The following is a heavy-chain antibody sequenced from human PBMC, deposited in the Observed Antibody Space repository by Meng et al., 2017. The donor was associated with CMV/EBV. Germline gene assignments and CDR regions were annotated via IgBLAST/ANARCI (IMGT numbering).Heavy chain of an antibody. CDR3: ARDRLMGADRGSHRSNWNYYYYYGMDV. CDR1: GFTFSSYA. CDR2: ISYDGSNK. V-gene: IGHV3-30*14. J-gene: IGHJ6*02. Sequence: GESLKISCAASGFTFSSYAMHWVRQAPGKGLEWVAVISYDGSNKYYADSVKGRFTISRDNSKNTLYLQMNSLRAEDTAVYYCARDRLMGADRGSHRSNWNYYYYYGMDVWGQGTTVTVSS. D-gene: IGHD1-20*01.